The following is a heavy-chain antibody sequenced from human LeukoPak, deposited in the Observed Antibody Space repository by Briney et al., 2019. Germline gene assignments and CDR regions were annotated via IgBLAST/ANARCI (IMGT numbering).Heavy chain of an antibody. J-gene: IGHJ3*02. CDR3: ARVVAAAAKGEAFDI. CDR2: IIPIFGTA. CDR1: GGTFSSYA. V-gene: IGHV1-69*05. D-gene: IGHD6-13*01. Sequence: SVKVSCKASGGTFSSYAISWVRQAPGQGLEWMGGIIPIFGTANYAQKFQGRVTITTDESTSTAYMELSSLRSEDTAVCYCARVVAAAAKGEAFDIWGQGTMVTVSS.